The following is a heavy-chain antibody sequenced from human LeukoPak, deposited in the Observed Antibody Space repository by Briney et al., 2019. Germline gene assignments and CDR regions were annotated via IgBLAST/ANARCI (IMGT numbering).Heavy chain of an antibody. CDR2: IYSGGST. Sequence: GGSLRLSCAASGFTFSSYEMNWVRQAPGKGLEWVSVIYSGGSTYYADSVKGRFTISRDNSKNTLYLQMNSLRAEDTAVYYCAREYYHPYWYFDLWGRGTLVTVSS. V-gene: IGHV3-53*01. CDR1: GFTFSSYE. D-gene: IGHD3-10*01. J-gene: IGHJ2*01. CDR3: AREYYHPYWYFDL.